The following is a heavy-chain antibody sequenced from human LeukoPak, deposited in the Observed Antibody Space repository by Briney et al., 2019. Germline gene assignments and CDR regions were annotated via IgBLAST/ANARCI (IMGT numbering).Heavy chain of an antibody. CDR1: GYTFTSYY. CDR3: ARDNDFDY. Sequence: ASVKVSCKASGYTFTSYYIHWVRQAPGQGLEWMGIIYPGGGSTSYAQKFQGRVTMTRDMSTSTVYMELSSLRSEDTAAYYCARDNDFDYWGQGTLVTVSS. CDR2: IYPGGGST. D-gene: IGHD2-8*01. J-gene: IGHJ4*02. V-gene: IGHV1-46*01.